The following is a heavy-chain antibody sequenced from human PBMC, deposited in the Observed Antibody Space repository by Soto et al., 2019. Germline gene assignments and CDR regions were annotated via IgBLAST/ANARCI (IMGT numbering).Heavy chain of an antibody. CDR3: ASGVAHGSGWNTLGY. D-gene: IGHD6-19*01. CDR2: ICSSGGCP. Sequence: HLGGSLRLSCAASGFSFSTYAMSWVRQAPGKGLEWVSAICSSGGCPYYAESVKGRFTISRDNSKNTLYLQLNSLRAEDTAIYYCASGVAHGSGWNTLGYWGQGTLVTVSS. CDR1: GFSFSTYA. V-gene: IGHV3-23*01. J-gene: IGHJ4*02.